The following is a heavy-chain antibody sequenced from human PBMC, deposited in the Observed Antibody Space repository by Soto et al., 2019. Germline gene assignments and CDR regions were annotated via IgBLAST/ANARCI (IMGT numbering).Heavy chain of an antibody. J-gene: IGHJ4*02. V-gene: IGHV4-4*02. CDR3: ARTPWDGYPGYNFNY. Sequence: QVQLQESGPGLVKPSGTLSLTCAVSGGSISSSNWWSWVRQPPGKGLEWIGEIYHRGSTNYNPSLKSRVTISVDKSKNQLSLKLSSVTAADTAVYSCARTPWDGYPGYNFNYWGQRTLVTVSS. CDR1: GGSISSSNW. D-gene: IGHD1-26*01. CDR2: IYHRGST.